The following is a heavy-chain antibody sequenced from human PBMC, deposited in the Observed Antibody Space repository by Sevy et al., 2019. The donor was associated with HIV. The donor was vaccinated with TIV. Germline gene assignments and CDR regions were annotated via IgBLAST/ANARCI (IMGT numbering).Heavy chain of an antibody. CDR1: GFTVSSNY. CDR2: IYSGGST. CDR3: ARDNPYCSGGSCNQTFDY. D-gene: IGHD2-15*01. V-gene: IGHV3-53*01. Sequence: GGSLRLSCAASGFTVSSNYVSWVRQAPGKGLEWVSVIYSGGSTYYADSVKGRFTISRDNSKNTLYLQMNSLRAEDTAVYYCARDNPYCSGGSCNQTFDYWGQGTLVTVSS. J-gene: IGHJ4*02.